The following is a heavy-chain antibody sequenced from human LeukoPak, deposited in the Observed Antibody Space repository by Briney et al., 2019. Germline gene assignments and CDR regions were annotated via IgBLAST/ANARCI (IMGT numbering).Heavy chain of an antibody. CDR2: ISGNSATT. Sequence: GGSLRLSCTASGFIFSDYAMSWVRQAPGKGLEWASVISGNSATTYYADSVKGRFTTSRDNSRNTVDLHMNNLRVEDTAKYYCAMGPDTALVKNYYMDVWGTGTTVTISS. V-gene: IGHV3-23*01. CDR1: GFIFSDYA. J-gene: IGHJ6*03. CDR3: AMGPDTALVKNYYMDV. D-gene: IGHD5-18*01.